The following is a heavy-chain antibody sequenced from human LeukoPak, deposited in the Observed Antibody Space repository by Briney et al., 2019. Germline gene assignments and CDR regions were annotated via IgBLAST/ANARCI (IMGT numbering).Heavy chain of an antibody. V-gene: IGHV3-72*01. CDR1: GFTFSDYY. J-gene: IGHJ3*01. CDR2: SRNKANGYTT. CDR3: ARSPASGVNVFDV. D-gene: IGHD1-26*01. Sequence: GGSLRLSCAASGFTFSDYYIDWVRQALGKGLEWVGRSRNKANGYTTEFGASVKGRFSISRDDSKDSVYLHMNSLKTEDTAVYYCARSPASGVNVFDVWGQGTMVTVST.